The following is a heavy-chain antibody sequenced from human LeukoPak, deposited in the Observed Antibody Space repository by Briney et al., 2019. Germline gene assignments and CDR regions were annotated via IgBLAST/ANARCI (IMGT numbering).Heavy chain of an antibody. Sequence: GGSLRLSCSASGFTFKSYAMHWVRQAPGKGLEYVSSINTNGANTYYADSVKGRFTISRDNSRNTLYLQMDSLRAEDTAVYYCARDRAWNYFDYWGQGTLVTVSS. CDR3: ARDRAWNYFDY. J-gene: IGHJ4*02. D-gene: IGHD3-3*01. CDR2: INTNGANT. CDR1: GFTFKSYA. V-gene: IGHV3-64*04.